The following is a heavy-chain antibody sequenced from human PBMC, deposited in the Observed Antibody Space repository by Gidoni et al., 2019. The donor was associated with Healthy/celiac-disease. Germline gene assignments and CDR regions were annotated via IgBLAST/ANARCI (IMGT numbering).Heavy chain of an antibody. V-gene: IGHV3-23*01. Sequence: EVQLLESGGGLVQPGGSLRLSCAASGFTLSSYDMSWVRQAPGKGLEWFSAISGSGGSTYYADSVKGRFTISRDNSKNTLYLQMNSLRAEDTAVYYCAKRSVAAAAPFDYWGQGNLVTVSS. CDR2: ISGSGGST. D-gene: IGHD6-13*01. CDR1: GFTLSSYD. CDR3: AKRSVAAAAPFDY. J-gene: IGHJ4*02.